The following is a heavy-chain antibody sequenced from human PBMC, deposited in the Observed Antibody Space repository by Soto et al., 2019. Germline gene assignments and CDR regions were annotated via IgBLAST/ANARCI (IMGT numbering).Heavy chain of an antibody. CDR2: IYYSGST. Sequence: SETLSLTCTVSGGSISSSSYYWGWIRQPPGKGLEWIGSIYYSGSTYYNPSLKSRVTISVDTSKNQFSLKLSSVTAADTAVYYCARQTGGYSNYYYGMDVWGQGTTVTVSS. V-gene: IGHV4-39*01. CDR1: GGSISSSSYY. J-gene: IGHJ6*02. D-gene: IGHD5-18*01. CDR3: ARQTGGYSNYYYGMDV.